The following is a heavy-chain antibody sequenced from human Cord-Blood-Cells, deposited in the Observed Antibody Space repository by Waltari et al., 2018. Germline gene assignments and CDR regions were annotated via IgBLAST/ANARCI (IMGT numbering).Heavy chain of an antibody. D-gene: IGHD3-10*01. Sequence: QVTLKESGPVLVKPTETLTLTCTVSGFSLSNARMGVSWIRPPPGKPLEWLAHIFSNDEKSYSTSLKSRLTISKDTSKSQVVLTMTNMDPVDTATYYCARILCRFRACDAFDIWGQGTMVTVSS. V-gene: IGHV2-26*01. CDR2: IFSNDEK. J-gene: IGHJ3*02. CDR1: GFSLSNARMG. CDR3: ARILCRFRACDAFDI.